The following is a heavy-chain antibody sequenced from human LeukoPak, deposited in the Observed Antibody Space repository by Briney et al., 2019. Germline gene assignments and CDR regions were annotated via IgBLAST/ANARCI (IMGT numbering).Heavy chain of an antibody. J-gene: IGHJ4*02. Sequence: ASVKVSCKASGYTFTSYSISWVRQAPGQGLEWMGWISAYNGNTNYAQKLQGRVTMTTDTSTSTAYTELRSLRSDDTAVYYCARGTVAEYYFDYWGQGTLVTVSS. D-gene: IGHD6-19*01. CDR2: ISAYNGNT. CDR1: GYTFTSYS. CDR3: ARGTVAEYYFDY. V-gene: IGHV1-18*01.